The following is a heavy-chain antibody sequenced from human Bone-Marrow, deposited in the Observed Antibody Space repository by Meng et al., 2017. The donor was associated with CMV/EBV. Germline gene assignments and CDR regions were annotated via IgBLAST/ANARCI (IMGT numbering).Heavy chain of an antibody. CDR3: ARALDYSNGPFDY. J-gene: IGHJ4*02. D-gene: IGHD4-11*01. CDR2: INPNSGGT. Sequence: ASVKVSCKASGYTFTGYYMHWVRQAPGQGLEWMGWINPNSGGTNYAQKFQGRVTMTRDTSISTAYMELSRLRSDDTAVYYCARALDYSNGPFDYWGQGTLVTVSS. CDR1: GYTFTGYY. V-gene: IGHV1-2*02.